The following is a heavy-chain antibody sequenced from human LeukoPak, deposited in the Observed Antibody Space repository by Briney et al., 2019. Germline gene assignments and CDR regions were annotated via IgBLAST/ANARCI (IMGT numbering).Heavy chain of an antibody. Sequence: SETLSLTCAVYDGSFSGYYWSWIRQPPGKGLEWIGEINHSGSTNYNPSLKSPVTISIDTSKNQFSLKLSSVTAADTAVYYCARCIRSGELLTYYYYMDVWGKGTTVTVSS. J-gene: IGHJ6*03. CDR2: INHSGST. CDR3: ARCIRSGELLTYYYYMDV. V-gene: IGHV4-34*01. CDR1: DGSFSGYY. D-gene: IGHD3-10*01.